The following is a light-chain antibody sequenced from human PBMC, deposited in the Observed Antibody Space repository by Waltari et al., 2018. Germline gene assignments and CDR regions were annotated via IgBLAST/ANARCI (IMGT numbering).Light chain of an antibody. Sequence: EIVLTQSPGTLSLSPGERATLSCRASQSVSSSYLAGYQQKPGQAPRLLSYGASSRATGIPDRFSGSGAGTDFTLTISRLEPEDFAVYYCQQYGSSPGFTFGPGTKVDIK. J-gene: IGKJ3*01. V-gene: IGKV3-20*01. CDR2: GAS. CDR1: QSVSSSY. CDR3: QQYGSSPGFT.